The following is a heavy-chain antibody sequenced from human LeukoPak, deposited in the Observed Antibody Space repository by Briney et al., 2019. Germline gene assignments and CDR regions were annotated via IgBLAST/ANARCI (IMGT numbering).Heavy chain of an antibody. CDR2: ISYDGSNK. V-gene: IGHV3-30*04. D-gene: IGHD4-17*01. CDR1: GFTFSSYA. J-gene: IGHJ4*02. Sequence: GGSLRLSCAASGFTFSSYAMHWVRQAPGKGLEWVAVISYDGSNKYYADSVKGRFTISRDNSKNTLYLQMNSLRAEDTAVYYCARRYGDYLLDYWGQGTLDTVSS. CDR3: ARRYGDYLLDY.